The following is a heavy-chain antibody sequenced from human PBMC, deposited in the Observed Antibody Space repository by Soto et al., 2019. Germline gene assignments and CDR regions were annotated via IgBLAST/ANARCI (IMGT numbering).Heavy chain of an antibody. D-gene: IGHD6-13*01. Sequence: SVKVSCKASGGTFSSYAISWVRQAPGQGLEWMGGIIPIFGTANYAQKFQGRVTITADKSTSSAYMELSSLRSEDTAVYYCASKGIAAAGFYYYGMDVWGQGTTVTVSS. CDR3: ASKGIAAAGFYYYGMDV. J-gene: IGHJ6*02. V-gene: IGHV1-69*06. CDR2: IIPIFGTA. CDR1: GGTFSSYA.